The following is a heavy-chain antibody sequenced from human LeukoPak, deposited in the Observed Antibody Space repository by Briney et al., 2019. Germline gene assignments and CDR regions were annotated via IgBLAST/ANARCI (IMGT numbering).Heavy chain of an antibody. CDR1: GFTFSSYW. D-gene: IGHD3-16*01. Sequence: GGSLRLSCAASGFTFSSYWMNWARQAPGKGLEWVASINHNGNVSYYVDSVKGRFTISRDDAKNSLYLQMSNLRAEDTAVYFCARGGGLDVWGQGATVTVSS. J-gene: IGHJ6*02. CDR2: INHNGNVS. V-gene: IGHV3-7*03. CDR3: ARGGGLDV.